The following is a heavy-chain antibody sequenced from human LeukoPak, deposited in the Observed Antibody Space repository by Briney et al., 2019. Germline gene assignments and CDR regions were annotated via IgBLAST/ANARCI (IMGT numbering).Heavy chain of an antibody. D-gene: IGHD5-12*01. CDR1: GGSLSSHP. V-gene: IGHV1-69*02. CDR3: ARPSVAWFDP. Sequence: SVKVSCKASGGSLSSHPISWVRQAPGQGLEWMGRIIPVVGLINYAQKFQGRVTLTADMSTTTVYMELNSLTSDDTAVYYCARPSVAWFDPWGQGTLVTVSS. J-gene: IGHJ5*02. CDR2: IIPVVGLI.